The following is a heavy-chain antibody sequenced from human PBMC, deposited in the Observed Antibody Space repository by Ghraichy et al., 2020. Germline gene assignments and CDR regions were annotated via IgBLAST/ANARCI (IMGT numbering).Heavy chain of an antibody. D-gene: IGHD1-1*01. J-gene: IGHJ4*02. Sequence: ETLSLTCAASGFTFTAYTMNWVRQAPGKGLDWVSSIGSGRSFMYYADSVRGRFTISRDDTKKSLYLQMNGLRVEDTAVYYCATTQTGTTSGASDSWGQGTLVTVSS. CDR2: IGSGRSFM. V-gene: IGHV3-21*01. CDR1: GFTFTAYT. CDR3: ATTQTGTTSGASDS.